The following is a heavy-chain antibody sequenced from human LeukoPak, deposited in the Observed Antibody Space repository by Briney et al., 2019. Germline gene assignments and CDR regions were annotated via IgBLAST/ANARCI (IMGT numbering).Heavy chain of an antibody. Sequence: SETLSLTCTVSGGSLSTYYWIWIRQPAGKGLEWIGRIQTSGNADYNPSLKSRVTMSVDASKNQFSLKLTSVTAADTAMYYCARQTVLLATHFDFWGQGTLVTVS. CDR3: ARQTVLLATHFDF. D-gene: IGHD2-15*01. V-gene: IGHV4-4*07. CDR1: GGSLSTYY. J-gene: IGHJ4*02. CDR2: IQTSGNA.